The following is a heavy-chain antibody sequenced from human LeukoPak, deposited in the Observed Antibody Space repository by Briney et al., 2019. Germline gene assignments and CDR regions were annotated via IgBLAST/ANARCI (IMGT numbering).Heavy chain of an antibody. V-gene: IGHV1-2*02. Sequence: ASVKVSCKASGYTFTAYYMHWVQQAPGKGLEWVGWINPYSGGTNYAQKFQGRVTMTRDTSISTAYMELSSLRSDDAAVYYCASTENCDYWGQGTLVTVSS. CDR2: INPYSGGT. CDR3: ASTENCDY. J-gene: IGHJ4*02. CDR1: GYTFTAYY.